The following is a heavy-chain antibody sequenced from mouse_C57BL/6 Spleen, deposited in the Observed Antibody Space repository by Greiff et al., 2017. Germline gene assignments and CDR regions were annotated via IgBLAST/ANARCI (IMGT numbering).Heavy chain of an antibody. CDR3: ARQGTDNSENYYAMDY. CDR1: GFTFSSYG. J-gene: IGHJ4*01. D-gene: IGHD3-2*02. CDR2: ISSGGSYT. V-gene: IGHV5-6*01. Sequence: EVKVIESGGDLVKPGGSLKFSCAASGFTFSSYGMSWVRQTPDKRLEWVATISSGGSYTYYPASVKGRFTISRDNAKNTLYLQMSNLKSEDTAMYYSARQGTDNSENYYAMDYWGQGTSVTVSA.